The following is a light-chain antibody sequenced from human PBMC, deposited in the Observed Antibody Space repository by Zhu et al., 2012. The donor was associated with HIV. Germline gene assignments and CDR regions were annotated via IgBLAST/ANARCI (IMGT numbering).Light chain of an antibody. CDR1: QSVSSSY. Sequence: EIVLTQSPGTLSLSPGQRVTLSCRASQSVSSSYLAWYQQKPGQAPRLLIYGVSSRATGIPDRFSGSGSGTDFTLTISRLEPEDFAVYYCQQSFTFGQGTK. J-gene: IGKJ2*01. CDR2: GVS. CDR3: QQSFT. V-gene: IGKV3-20*01.